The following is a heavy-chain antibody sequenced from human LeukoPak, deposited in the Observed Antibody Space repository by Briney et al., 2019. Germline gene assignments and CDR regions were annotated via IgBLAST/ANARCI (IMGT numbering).Heavy chain of an antibody. J-gene: IGHJ3*02. V-gene: IGHV1-2*02. CDR3: ASDPRGYSSGWYSGAFDI. CDR2: INPNSGGT. CDR1: GYTFTGYY. Sequence: ASVKVSCKPSGYTFTGYYMHRVRQAPGQGLEWMGWINPNSGGTNYAQKFQGRVTMTRDTSISTAYMELSRLRSDDTAVYYCASDPRGYSSGWYSGAFDIWGQGSMVTVSS. D-gene: IGHD6-19*01.